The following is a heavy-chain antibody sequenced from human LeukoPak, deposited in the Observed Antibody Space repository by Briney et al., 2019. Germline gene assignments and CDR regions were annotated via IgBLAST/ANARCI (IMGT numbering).Heavy chain of an antibody. CDR1: GFTFSSYA. CDR2: IYSGGST. J-gene: IGHJ6*03. D-gene: IGHD1-1*01. V-gene: IGHV3-53*01. Sequence: GGSLRLSCAASGFTFSSYAIHWVRQAPGKGLVWVSVIYSGGSTYYADSVKGRFTISRDNSKNTLYLQMNSLRAEDTAVYYCARNTNEYCYYYYMDVWGKGTTVTVSS. CDR3: ARNTNEYCYYYYMDV.